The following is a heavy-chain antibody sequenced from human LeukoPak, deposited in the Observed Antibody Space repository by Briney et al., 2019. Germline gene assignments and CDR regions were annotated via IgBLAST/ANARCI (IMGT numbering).Heavy chain of an antibody. V-gene: IGHV3-11*01. Sequence: SGGSLRLSCAASGFTFSDYYMNWLRQAPGKGVEWVSYISSSGSNIYYADSVNGPFTISTDNAKNSLYLQMNSLRAEDTAVYYCGYDTTGYSGYWGQGTLVTVSS. CDR2: ISSSGSNI. J-gene: IGHJ4*02. D-gene: IGHD3-22*01. CDR3: GYDTTGYSGY. CDR1: GFTFSDYY.